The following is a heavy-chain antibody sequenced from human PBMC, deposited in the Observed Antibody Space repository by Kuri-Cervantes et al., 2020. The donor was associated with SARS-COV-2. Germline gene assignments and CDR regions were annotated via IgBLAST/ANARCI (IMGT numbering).Heavy chain of an antibody. D-gene: IGHD6-13*01. V-gene: IGHV3-30*02. Sequence: GGSLRLSCAASGFTFSHFGMFWVRQAPGKGLEWVAFIRYDGNYKTYADAAKGRFTISRDNSKNTLYLQMDNLRAEDRAVYYCAKDLIAAAGNDYFYMDVWGTGTTVTVSS. CDR3: AKDLIAAAGNDYFYMDV. J-gene: IGHJ6*03. CDR1: GFTFSHFG. CDR2: IRYDGNYK.